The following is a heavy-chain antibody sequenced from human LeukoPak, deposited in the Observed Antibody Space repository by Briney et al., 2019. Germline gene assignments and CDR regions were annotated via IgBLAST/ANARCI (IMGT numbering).Heavy chain of an antibody. J-gene: IGHJ4*02. D-gene: IGHD3-22*01. CDR1: GFTFSSYG. V-gene: IGHV3-33*01. CDR2: IWYDGINK. CDR3: ARDPRAYYDTSGYTFDS. Sequence: PGRSLRLSCAASGFTFSSYGMHWVRQAPGKGLEWVAFIWYDGINKYYADSVKGRFTISRDNSKNTLYLQMNSLRAEDTAVYYCARDPRAYYDTSGYTFDSWGQGTLVTVPS.